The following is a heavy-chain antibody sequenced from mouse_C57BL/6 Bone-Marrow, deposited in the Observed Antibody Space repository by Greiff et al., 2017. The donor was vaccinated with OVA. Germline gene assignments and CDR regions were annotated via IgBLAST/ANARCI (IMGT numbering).Heavy chain of an antibody. V-gene: IGHV3-5*01. CDR3: AREVGVMITDY. CDR2: IYYSGTI. D-gene: IGHD2-4*01. J-gene: IGHJ2*01. CDR1: GISITTGNYR. Sequence: EVKLEESGPGLVKPSQTVFLTCTVTGISITTGNYRWSWIRQFPGNKLEWIGYIYYSGTITYNPSLTSRTTITRDTPKNQFFLEMNSLTAEDTATYYCAREVGVMITDYWGQGTTLTVSS.